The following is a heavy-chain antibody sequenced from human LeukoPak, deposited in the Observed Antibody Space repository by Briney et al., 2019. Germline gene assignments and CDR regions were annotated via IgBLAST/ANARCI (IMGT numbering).Heavy chain of an antibody. J-gene: IGHJ5*02. CDR1: GGTFSSYA. V-gene: IGHV7-4-1*02. CDR2: INTNTGNP. CDR3: ARGGFGAMALNWFDP. D-gene: IGHD5-18*01. Sequence: ASVKVSCKASGGTFSSYAISWVRQAPGQGLEWMGWINTNTGNPTYAQGFTGRFVFSLDTSVSTAYLQISSLKAEDTAVYYCARGGFGAMALNWFDPWGQGTLVTVSS.